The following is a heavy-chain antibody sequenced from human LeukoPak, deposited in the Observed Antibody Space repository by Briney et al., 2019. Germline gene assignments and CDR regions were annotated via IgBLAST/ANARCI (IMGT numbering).Heavy chain of an antibody. CDR2: ISGSGGST. J-gene: IGHJ4*02. CDR3: AKDLGFPAVTSRFDY. V-gene: IGHV3-23*01. D-gene: IGHD4-17*01. CDR1: GFTFSSYA. Sequence: GGSLRLSCAASGFTFSSYAMSWVRQAPGKGLEWVSAISGSGGSTYYADSVKGRSTISRDNSKDTLYLQMNSLRAEDTAVYYCAKDLGFPAVTSRFDYWGQGTLVTVSS.